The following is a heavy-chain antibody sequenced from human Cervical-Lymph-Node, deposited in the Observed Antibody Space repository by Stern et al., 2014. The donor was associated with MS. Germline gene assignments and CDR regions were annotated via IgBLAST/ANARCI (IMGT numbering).Heavy chain of an antibody. V-gene: IGHV4-31*11. CDR3: AGVAYWGGDCPAFDS. CDR2: ISYTGST. CDR1: GGSMASSTGGYF. Sequence: QVQLVESGPGLVKPSQTLSLICAVSGGSMASSTGGYFWSWIRQPPGKGLEWIGFISYTGSTYYNPSRQRRTTISVDTSKNQESPRPTAIAAADPAVYYFAGVAYWGGDCPAFDSWGPGTLVTVSS. J-gene: IGHJ4*02. D-gene: IGHD2-21*02.